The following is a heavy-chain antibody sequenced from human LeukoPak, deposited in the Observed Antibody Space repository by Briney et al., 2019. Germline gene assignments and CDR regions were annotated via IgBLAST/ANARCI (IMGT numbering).Heavy chain of an antibody. CDR1: GFTFSSYS. Sequence: GGSLRLSCAASGFTFSSYSMNWVRQAPGKGLEWVSSISSSSSYIYYADSVKGRFTISRDNAKNSLYLQMNSLRAEDTAVYYCARASCGGDCNDAFDIWGQGTMVTVSS. CDR2: ISSSSSYI. J-gene: IGHJ3*02. CDR3: ARASCGGDCNDAFDI. D-gene: IGHD2-21*02. V-gene: IGHV3-21*01.